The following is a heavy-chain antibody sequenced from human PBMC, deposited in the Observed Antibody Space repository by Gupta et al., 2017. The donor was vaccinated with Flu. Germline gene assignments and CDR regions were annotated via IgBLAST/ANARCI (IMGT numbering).Heavy chain of an antibody. J-gene: IGHJ5*02. Sequence: QLQLQESGPGLVKPSETLSLTCTVSGGSISSSSYYWGWIRQPPGKGLEWIGSIYYSGSTYYNPSLKSRVTISVDTSKNQFSLKLSSVTAADTAVYYCARHRGRATIVVVPAAISGWFDPWGQGTLVTVSS. CDR2: IYYSGST. CDR3: ARHRGRATIVVVPAAISGWFDP. D-gene: IGHD2-2*02. CDR1: GGSISSSSYY. V-gene: IGHV4-39*01.